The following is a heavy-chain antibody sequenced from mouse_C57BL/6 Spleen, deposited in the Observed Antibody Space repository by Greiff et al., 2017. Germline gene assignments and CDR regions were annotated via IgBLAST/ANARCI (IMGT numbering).Heavy chain of an antibody. Sequence: VQLQQSGAELVRPGSSVKLSCKASGYTFTSYWMHWVKQRPIQGLEWIGNIDPSDSETHYNQKFKDKATLTVDKSYSTAYMQLSSLTSEDSAVYYCARGLLRVYAMDYWGQGTSVTVSS. J-gene: IGHJ4*01. V-gene: IGHV1-52*01. CDR2: IDPSDSET. D-gene: IGHD1-1*01. CDR3: ARGLLRVYAMDY. CDR1: GYTFTSYW.